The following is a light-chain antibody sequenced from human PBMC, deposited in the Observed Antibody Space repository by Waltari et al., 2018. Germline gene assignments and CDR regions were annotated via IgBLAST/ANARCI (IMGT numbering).Light chain of an antibody. J-gene: IGKJ2*01. CDR1: QSVRSSY. CDR3: QQYGSSPMYT. Sequence: EIVLTQSPGPLSLSPGERATLSCRASQSVRSSYLAWYQQKPGQAPRLLIYGASGRATGIPDRFSGSGSGTDFTLTISRLEPEDFAVYYCQQYGSSPMYTFGQGTKLEIK. CDR2: GAS. V-gene: IGKV3-20*01.